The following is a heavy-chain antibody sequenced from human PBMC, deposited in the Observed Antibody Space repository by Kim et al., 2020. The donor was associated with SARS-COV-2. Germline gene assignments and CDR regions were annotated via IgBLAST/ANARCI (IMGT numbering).Heavy chain of an antibody. CDR2: DGSNK. Sequence: DGSNKYYADSVKGRFTISRDNSKNTLYLQMNSLRAEDTAVYYCARGEDYWGQGTLVTVSS. V-gene: IGHV3-33*01. CDR3: ARGEDY. J-gene: IGHJ4*02.